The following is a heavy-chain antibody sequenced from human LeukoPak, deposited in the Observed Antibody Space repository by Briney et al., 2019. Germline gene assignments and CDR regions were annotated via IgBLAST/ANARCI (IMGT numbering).Heavy chain of an antibody. CDR3: AREPHYYDSSGSFDY. D-gene: IGHD3-22*01. J-gene: IGHJ4*02. Sequence: PGGSLRLSCAASGFTFSSYGMHWVRQAPGKGLEWVAFIRYDGTNKYYADSVKGRFTISRDNAKNSLYLQMNSLRAEDTAVYYCAREPHYYDSSGSFDYWGQGTLVTVSS. V-gene: IGHV3-30*02. CDR2: IRYDGTNK. CDR1: GFTFSSYG.